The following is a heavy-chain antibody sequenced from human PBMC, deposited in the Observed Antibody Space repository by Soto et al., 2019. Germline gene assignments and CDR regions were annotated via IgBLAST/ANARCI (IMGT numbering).Heavy chain of an antibody. J-gene: IGHJ6*02. Sequence: SETLSLTCTVSGGSISSGDSYWSWIRQPPGKGLEWIGYIYYDGSTYYNPSLKSRVTISVDTSKNQFSLKLNSMTAADTAVYYCAREGAASHTYYYGTDVWGQGTTVTVSS. CDR1: GGSISSGDSY. CDR3: AREGAASHTYYYGTDV. D-gene: IGHD3-16*01. CDR2: IYYDGST. V-gene: IGHV4-30-4*01.